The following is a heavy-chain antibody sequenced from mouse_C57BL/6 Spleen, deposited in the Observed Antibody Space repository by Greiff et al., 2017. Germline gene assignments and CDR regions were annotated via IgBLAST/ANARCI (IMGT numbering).Heavy chain of an antibody. D-gene: IGHD2-4*01. CDR1: GYTFTSYW. Sequence: QVQLKQPGAELVKPGASVTMSCKASGYTFTSYWITWVKQRPGQGLEWIGDIYPGSGSTNYNEKFKSKATLTVDTSSSTAYMQLSSLTSEDSAVYYCARGLRGETWFAYWGQGTLVTVSA. CDR3: ARGLRGETWFAY. CDR2: IYPGSGST. J-gene: IGHJ3*01. V-gene: IGHV1-55*01.